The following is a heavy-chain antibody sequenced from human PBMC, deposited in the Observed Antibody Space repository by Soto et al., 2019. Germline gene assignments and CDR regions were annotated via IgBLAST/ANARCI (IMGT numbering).Heavy chain of an antibody. CDR2: ISGSGGST. CDR1: GFTFSSYA. J-gene: IGHJ3*02. D-gene: IGHD3-22*01. CDR3: ATSPRPTYYYDSSGYYRYDAFDI. V-gene: IGHV3-23*01. Sequence: GSLRLSCAASGFTFSSYAMSWVRQAPGKGLEWVSAISGSGGSTYYADSVKGRFTISRDNSKNTLYLQMNSLRAEDTAVYYCATSPRPTYYYDSSGYYRYDAFDIWGQGTMVTVSS.